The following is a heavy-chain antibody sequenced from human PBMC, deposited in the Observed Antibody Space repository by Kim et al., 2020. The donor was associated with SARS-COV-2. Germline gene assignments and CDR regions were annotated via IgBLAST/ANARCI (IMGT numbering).Heavy chain of an antibody. CDR1: GYTFTSYG. CDR2: ISAYNGNT. Sequence: ASVKVSCKASGYTFTSYGISWMRQAPGQGLEWMGWISAYNGNTNYAQKLQGRVTMTTDTSTSTAYMELRSLRSDDTAVYYCARDSRRRYSSSSDYGMDVWGQGTTVTVSS. V-gene: IGHV1-18*01. J-gene: IGHJ6*02. CDR3: ARDSRRRYSSSSDYGMDV. D-gene: IGHD6-6*01.